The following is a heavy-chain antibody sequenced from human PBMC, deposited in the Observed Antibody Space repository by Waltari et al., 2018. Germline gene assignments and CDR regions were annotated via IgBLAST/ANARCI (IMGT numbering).Heavy chain of an antibody. V-gene: IGHV3-23*04. CDR2: ISGNGANT. J-gene: IGHJ4*02. CDR3: ARDWESGSYPEGDY. Sequence: EVQLVESGGGLVQPGGSLRLSCAASGFTFSSYAMSWVRQVPGKWLEWGSSISGNGANTYYADSVKGRFTISRDNSKNTLYLQMNSLRAEDTAVYYCARDWESGSYPEGDYWGQGTLVTVSS. CDR1: GFTFSSYA. D-gene: IGHD1-26*01.